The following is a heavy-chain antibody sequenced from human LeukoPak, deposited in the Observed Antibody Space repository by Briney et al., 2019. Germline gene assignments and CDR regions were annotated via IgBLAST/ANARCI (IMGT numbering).Heavy chain of an antibody. D-gene: IGHD6-19*01. Sequence: SETLSLTCTVSGGSISSSSYYWGWIRQPPGKGLEWIGSIYYSGSTYYNPSLKSRVTISVDTSKNQFSLKLSSVTAADTAVYYCAREVDSSGWYGDFQHWGQGTLVTVSS. CDR3: AREVDSSGWYGDFQH. V-gene: IGHV4-39*07. CDR2: IYYSGST. J-gene: IGHJ1*01. CDR1: GGSISSSSYY.